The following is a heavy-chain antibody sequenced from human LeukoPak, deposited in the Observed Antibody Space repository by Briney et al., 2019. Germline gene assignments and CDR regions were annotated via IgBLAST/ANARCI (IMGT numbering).Heavy chain of an antibody. V-gene: IGHV4-34*09. J-gene: IGHJ1*01. CDR2: INHSGST. D-gene: IGHD1-14*01. Sequence: SETLSLTCAVYGGSFSGYYWSWIRQPPGKGLEWIGEINHSGSTYYNPSLKSRVTISVDTSKNQFSLKLSSVTAADTAVYYCARVGPGVEYFQHWGQGTLVTVSS. CDR1: GGSFSGYY. CDR3: ARVGPGVEYFQH.